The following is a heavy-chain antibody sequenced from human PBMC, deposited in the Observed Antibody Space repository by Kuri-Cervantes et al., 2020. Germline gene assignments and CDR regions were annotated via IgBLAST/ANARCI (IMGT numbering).Heavy chain of an antibody. CDR3: ARARGYCSGGSCFPPDY. CDR1: GFTFDDYA. Sequence: SLKISCAASGFTFDDYAMHWVRQAPGKGLEWVSGINWNSGSIGYADSVKGRFTISRDNAKNSLYLQMNSLRAEDTAVYYCARARGYCSGGSCFPPDYWGQGTLVTVSS. CDR2: INWNSGSI. J-gene: IGHJ4*02. V-gene: IGHV3-9*01. D-gene: IGHD2-15*01.